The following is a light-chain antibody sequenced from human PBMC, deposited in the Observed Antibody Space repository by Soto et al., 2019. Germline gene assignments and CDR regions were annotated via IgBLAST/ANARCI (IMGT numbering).Light chain of an antibody. Sequence: EIVLTQSPATLSLSPGERATLSCRASQSVSSYLAWYQQKPGQTPRLLIYDASNRATGIPARFSGSGSGTDSTVTISSLEPEDFSVYYCQQRSSWARSFGQRTKLEIK. CDR1: QSVSSY. CDR2: DAS. CDR3: QQRSSWARS. V-gene: IGKV3-11*01. J-gene: IGKJ2*01.